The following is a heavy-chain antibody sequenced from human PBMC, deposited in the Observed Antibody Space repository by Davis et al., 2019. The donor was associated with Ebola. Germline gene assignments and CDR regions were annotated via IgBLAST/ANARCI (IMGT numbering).Heavy chain of an antibody. Sequence: GESLKISCAASGFTFSSYSMNWVRQAPGKGLEWVSSISSSSSYIYYADSVKGRFTISRDNSKNTLYLQMNSLRAEDTAVYYCASSGYYYGPFDYWGQGTLVTVSS. CDR3: ASSGYYYGPFDY. D-gene: IGHD3-22*01. CDR2: ISSSSSYI. J-gene: IGHJ4*02. CDR1: GFTFSSYS. V-gene: IGHV3-21*04.